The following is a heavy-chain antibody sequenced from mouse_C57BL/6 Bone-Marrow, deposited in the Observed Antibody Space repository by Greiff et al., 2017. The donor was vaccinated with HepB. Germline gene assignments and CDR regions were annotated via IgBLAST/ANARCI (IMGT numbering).Heavy chain of an antibody. CDR1: GYTFTSYT. J-gene: IGHJ2*01. Sequence: QVQLQQSGAELARPGASVKMSCKASGYTFTSYTMHWVKQRPGQGLEWIGYINPSSGYTKYNQKFKDKATLTADKSSSTAYMQLSSLTSEDSAVYYCARIPLYYYGGDYWGQGTTLTVSS. V-gene: IGHV1-4*01. CDR2: INPSSGYT. CDR3: ARIPLYYYGGDY. D-gene: IGHD1-1*01.